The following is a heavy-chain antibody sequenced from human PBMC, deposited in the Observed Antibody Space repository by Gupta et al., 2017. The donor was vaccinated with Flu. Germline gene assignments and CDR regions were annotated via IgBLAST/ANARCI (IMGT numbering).Heavy chain of an antibody. CDR1: GFTFSSYG. D-gene: IGHD6-6*01. CDR2: IWYDGSNK. V-gene: IGHV3-33*01. Sequence: QVQLVESGGGVVQPGRSLRLSCAASGFTFSSYGMHWVRQAPGKGLEWVAVIWYDGSNKYYADSVKGRFTISRDNSKNTLYLQMNSLRAEDTAVYYCARGRGNSSASPVFDYWGQGTLVTVSS. CDR3: ARGRGNSSASPVFDY. J-gene: IGHJ4*02.